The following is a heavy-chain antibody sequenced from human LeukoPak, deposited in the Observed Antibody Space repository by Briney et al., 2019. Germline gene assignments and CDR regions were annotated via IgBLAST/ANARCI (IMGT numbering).Heavy chain of an antibody. D-gene: IGHD3-10*01. J-gene: IGHJ4*02. CDR2: ISSNGGST. CDR3: AKVVVGITMVRGGTFDY. CDR1: GFTFSSYA. V-gene: IGHV3-64*01. Sequence: PGGSLRLSCAASGFTFSSYAMHWVRQAPGKGLEYVSAISSNGGSTYYANSVKGRFTISRDNSKNTLYLQMNSLRAEDTAVYYCAKVVVGITMVRGGTFDYWGQGTLVTVSS.